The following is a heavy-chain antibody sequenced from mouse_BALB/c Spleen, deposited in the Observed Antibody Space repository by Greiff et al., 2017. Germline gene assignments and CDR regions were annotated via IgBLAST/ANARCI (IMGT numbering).Heavy chain of an antibody. CDR1: GFTFSDYY. V-gene: IGHV5-4*02. Sequence: EVQVVESGGGLVKPGGSLKLSCAASGFTFSDYYMYWVRQTPEKRLEWVATISDGGSYTYYPDSVKGRFTISRDNAKNNLYLQMSSLKSEDTAMYYCARGGNYNFDYWGQGTTLTVSS. J-gene: IGHJ2*01. CDR3: ARGGNYNFDY. D-gene: IGHD2-1*01. CDR2: ISDGGSYT.